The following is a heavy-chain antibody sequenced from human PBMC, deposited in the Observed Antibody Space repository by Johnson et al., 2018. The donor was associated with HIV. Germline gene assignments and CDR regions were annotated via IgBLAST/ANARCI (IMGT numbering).Heavy chain of an antibody. J-gene: IGHJ3*02. CDR1: GFTFSSYA. D-gene: IGHD5-24*01. Sequence: VQLVESGGGLVQPGGSLRLSCVASGFTFSSYAMHWVRQAPGKGLEWVAIISYDGSNKYYADSVKGRFTISRDNSKNTLYLQMNRLRAEDTAVYYCAREWLYGFDIWGQGTMVTFSS. CDR2: ISYDGSNK. V-gene: IGHV3-30*14. CDR3: AREWLYGFDI.